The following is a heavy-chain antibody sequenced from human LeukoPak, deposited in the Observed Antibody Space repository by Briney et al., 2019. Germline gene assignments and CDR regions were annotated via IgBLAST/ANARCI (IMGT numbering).Heavy chain of an antibody. D-gene: IGHD1-1*01. CDR3: ARMTAGTSNYYDY. CDR2: VYHTGSM. Sequence: SETLSLTCSVSSYSISSGYFWGWIRQPPGKGLEWIGTVYHTGSMYYNPSLRSRVTISVDTSKNQFSLRLSSVTTADTAVYYCARMTAGTSNYYDYWGQGTLVTVS. V-gene: IGHV4-38-2*02. J-gene: IGHJ4*02. CDR1: SYSISSGYF.